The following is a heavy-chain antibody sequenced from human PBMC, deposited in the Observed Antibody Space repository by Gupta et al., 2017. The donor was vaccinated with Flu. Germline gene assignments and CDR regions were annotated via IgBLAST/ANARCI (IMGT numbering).Heavy chain of an antibody. D-gene: IGHD3-10*01. J-gene: IGHJ2*01. CDR3: ARDYYRSGSYSWYFDL. CDR2: IIPVFGTV. CDR1: GGTFSNYA. Sequence: QMQPVQSGPAVMKPGSSAKDPCRASGGTFSNYAISWPRQPPGQGPEWMGGIIPVFGTVNYARNFLGRVTITADNSTDTAYLQLTSLRPEDTAMYFCARDYYRSGSYSWYFDLWGRGALVTVSS. V-gene: IGHV1-69*06.